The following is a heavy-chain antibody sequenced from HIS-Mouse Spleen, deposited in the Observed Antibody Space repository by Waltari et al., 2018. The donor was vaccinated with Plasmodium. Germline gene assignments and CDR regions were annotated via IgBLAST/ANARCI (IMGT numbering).Heavy chain of an antibody. CDR2: VSAYNGNA. J-gene: IGHJ3*02. Sequence: QVQLVQSGAEVKKPGASVKVSCKASGYTFTSYGISWVRQAPGQGREWMGWVSAYNGNANYAQKFQGRVTMTTDTSTSTAYMGLRSLRSDGPAVYYWAGDTTPVSGGADAFDIWGQGTMVTVSS. CDR1: GYTFTSYG. D-gene: IGHD1-26*01. CDR3: AGDTTPVSGGADAFDI. V-gene: IGHV1-18*01.